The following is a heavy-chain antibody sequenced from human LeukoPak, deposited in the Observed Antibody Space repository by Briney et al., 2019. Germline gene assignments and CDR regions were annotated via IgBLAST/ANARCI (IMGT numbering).Heavy chain of an antibody. D-gene: IGHD3-16*02. Sequence: GASVKVSCKASGYTFTSYYMHWVWQAPGQGLEWRGWINPNSGGTNYAQKFQGRVTMPRDTSISTAYMELSRLRSDDTAVYYCARDYHRLYYFDYWGQGTLVTVSS. CDR3: ARDYHRLYYFDY. V-gene: IGHV1-2*02. J-gene: IGHJ4*02. CDR2: INPNSGGT. CDR1: GYTFTSYY.